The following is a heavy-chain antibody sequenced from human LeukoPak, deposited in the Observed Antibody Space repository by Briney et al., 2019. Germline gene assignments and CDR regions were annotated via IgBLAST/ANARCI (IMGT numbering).Heavy chain of an antibody. Sequence: SQTLSLTCAVSGGSISSGGYSWSCIRQPPGKGLGRIGYIYHSGSTYYNPSVKSRVTISVDRSKNQFSLKLSSVTAADTAVYYCARSILLWFGEFSIPRGDSWFDPWGQGTLVTVSS. CDR1: GGSISSGGYS. CDR2: IYHSGST. D-gene: IGHD3-10*01. CDR3: ARSILLWFGEFSIPRGDSWFDP. V-gene: IGHV4-30-2*01. J-gene: IGHJ5*02.